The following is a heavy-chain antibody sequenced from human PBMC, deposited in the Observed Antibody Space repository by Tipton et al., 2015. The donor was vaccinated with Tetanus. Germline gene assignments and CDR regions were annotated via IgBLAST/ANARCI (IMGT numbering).Heavy chain of an antibody. Sequence: TLSLTCAVSGGAFSGYLGSWIRQSPGKGLEWIGEINQRGSTIYNPSLKSRVTIAVDTFKRQFSRTLTSATAADTAVYYCARAGFEGSSSSGYFDHWGLGVLVTVSS. CDR2: INQRGST. J-gene: IGHJ4*02. CDR3: ARAGFEGSSSSGYFDH. D-gene: IGHD2-2*01. CDR1: GGAFSGYL. V-gene: IGHV4-34*01.